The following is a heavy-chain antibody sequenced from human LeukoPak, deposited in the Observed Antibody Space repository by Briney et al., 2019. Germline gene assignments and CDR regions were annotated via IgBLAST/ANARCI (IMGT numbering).Heavy chain of an antibody. CDR2: ISAYNGNT. V-gene: IGHV1-18*01. Sequence: ASVKVSCKASGYTFTSYGISWVRQAPGQGLEWMGWISAYNGNTNYAQKLQGRVTMTTDTSTSTAYMELSSLRSEDTAVYYCASGRRLGELSLEGYYYYYMDVWGKGTTVTVSS. J-gene: IGHJ6*03. CDR1: GYTFTSYG. CDR3: ASGRRLGELSLEGYYYYYMDV. D-gene: IGHD3-16*02.